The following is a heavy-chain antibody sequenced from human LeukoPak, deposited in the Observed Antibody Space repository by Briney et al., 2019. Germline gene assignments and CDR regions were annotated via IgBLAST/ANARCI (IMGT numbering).Heavy chain of an antibody. CDR1: VFTFSSYA. CDR3: AKDLPRHNHYVEGPFDY. V-gene: IGHV3-23*01. D-gene: IGHD3-16*01. CDR2: ISGSGGST. Sequence: GGSLRLSCAASVFTFSSYAMSSVRQSPGNGLESVSAISGSGGSTYYAESVKGRFTISRDNSKNTLYLQMNSLRAEDTAVYYCAKDLPRHNHYVEGPFDYWGQGTLVTVSS. J-gene: IGHJ4*02.